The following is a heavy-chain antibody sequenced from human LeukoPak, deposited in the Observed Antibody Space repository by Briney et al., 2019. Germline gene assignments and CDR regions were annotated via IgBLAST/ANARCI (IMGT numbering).Heavy chain of an antibody. Sequence: PSETLSLTCTVSGGSISSSSYYWGWIRQPPGKGLEWIGSIYYSGSTYYNPSLKSRVTLSVDTSKNQFFLKLGSVTAADTAVYYCARHRKYYDILTGYYEGAFDIWGQGTMVTVSS. CDR2: IYYSGST. J-gene: IGHJ3*02. CDR1: GGSISSSSYY. D-gene: IGHD3-9*01. CDR3: ARHRKYYDILTGYYEGAFDI. V-gene: IGHV4-39*01.